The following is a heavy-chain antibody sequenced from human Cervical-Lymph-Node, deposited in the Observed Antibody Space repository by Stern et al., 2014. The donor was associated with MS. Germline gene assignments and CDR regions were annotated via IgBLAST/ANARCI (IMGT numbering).Heavy chain of an antibody. CDR3: ARHGGQQLVLGFDS. CDR2: IYPGDSDT. V-gene: IGHV5-51*01. Sequence: VQLVQSGAEVKKPGESLKISCKGSGHSFSNYWIGWVRQMPGKGLEWMGMIYPGDSDTRYSPSFQGHVTISADQSISPAYLQWSSLEASDTATYYCARHGGQQLVLGFDSWGQGTLVTVSS. J-gene: IGHJ4*02. D-gene: IGHD6-13*01. CDR1: GHSFSNYW.